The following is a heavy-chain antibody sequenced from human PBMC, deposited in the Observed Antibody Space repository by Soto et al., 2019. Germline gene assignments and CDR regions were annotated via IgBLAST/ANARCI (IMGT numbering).Heavy chain of an antibody. CDR3: ARIRKNYYGSGSFDY. CDR2: IFSNDEK. Sequence: SGPTLLNPTETLTLTCTVSGFSLSNARMGVSWIRQPPGKALEWLAHIFSNDEKSYSTSLKSRLTISKDTSKSQVVLTMTNMDPVDTATYYCARIRKNYYGSGSFDYWGQGTLVTVSS. J-gene: IGHJ4*02. D-gene: IGHD3-10*01. CDR1: GFSLSNARMG. V-gene: IGHV2-26*01.